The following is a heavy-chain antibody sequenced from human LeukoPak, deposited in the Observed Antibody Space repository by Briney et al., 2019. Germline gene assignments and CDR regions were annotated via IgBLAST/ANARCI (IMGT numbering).Heavy chain of an antibody. CDR3: ARGTPTPGVDY. Sequence: ASVKVSCKVSGYTFRRYFMNWVRQAPGQGLEWMGNIDTDTGNPKYAPGFTGHFVFSLDTSVSTAYLQINSLRAEDTAVYYCARGTPTPGVDYWGQGTQVTVSS. CDR2: IDTDTGNP. J-gene: IGHJ4*02. V-gene: IGHV7-4-1*02. CDR1: GYTFRRYF. D-gene: IGHD1-1*01.